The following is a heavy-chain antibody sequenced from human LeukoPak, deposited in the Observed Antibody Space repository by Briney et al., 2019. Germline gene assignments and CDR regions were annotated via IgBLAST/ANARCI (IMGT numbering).Heavy chain of an antibody. Sequence: GRSLRLSCAASGFTFSSYGMHWVRQAPGKGLEWVAVISYDGSNKYYADSVKGRFTISRDNSKNTLCLQMNSLRAEDTAVHYCAKEEGSSSAMDYWGQGTLVTVSS. CDR1: GFTFSSYG. J-gene: IGHJ4*02. CDR2: ISYDGSNK. CDR3: AKEEGSSSAMDY. V-gene: IGHV3-30*18. D-gene: IGHD6-6*01.